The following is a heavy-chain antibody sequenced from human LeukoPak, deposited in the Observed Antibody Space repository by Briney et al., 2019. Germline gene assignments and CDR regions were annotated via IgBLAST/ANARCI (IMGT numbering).Heavy chain of an antibody. CDR3: ARGRGIEYSGRGLRWFDP. J-gene: IGHJ5*02. D-gene: IGHD1-26*01. CDR2: INHSGST. CDR1: GGSFSGYY. Sequence: PSETLSLTCAVYGGSFSGYYWSWIRQPPGKGLEWIGEINHSGSTNYNPSLKSRVTISVDTSKNQFSLKLSSVTAADTAVYYCARGRGIEYSGRGLRWFDPWGQGTLVTVSS. V-gene: IGHV4-34*01.